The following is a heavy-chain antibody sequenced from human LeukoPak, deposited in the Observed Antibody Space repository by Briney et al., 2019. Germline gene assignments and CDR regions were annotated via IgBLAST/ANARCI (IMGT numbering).Heavy chain of an antibody. CDR1: GGSIRSSNNY. CDR3: ARASGYFDWLLPIPGYFDY. V-gene: IGHV4-39*07. D-gene: IGHD3-9*01. J-gene: IGHJ4*02. CDR2: IHYSGST. Sequence: SETLSLTCTVSGGSIRSSNNYWVWIRQPPGKGLEWIGGIHYSGSTYYYPSLKSRVTISVDTSKNQFSLKLSSVTAADTAVYYCARASGYFDWLLPIPGYFDYWGQGTLVTVSS.